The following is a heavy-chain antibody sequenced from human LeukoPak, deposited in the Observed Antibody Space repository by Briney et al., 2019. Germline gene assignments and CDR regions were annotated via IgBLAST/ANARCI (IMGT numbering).Heavy chain of an antibody. CDR1: GDSISSYY. CDR2: IHYSGST. D-gene: IGHD2/OR15-2a*01. Sequence: PSETLSLTCTVSGDSISSYYWSWIRQPPGKGLEWIGYIHYSGSTNYNPSLKSRVTISVDTSKNQFSLKLSSVTAADTAVYYCARPVVIGITKAFDIWGQGTMVTVSS. CDR3: ARPVVIGITKAFDI. V-gene: IGHV4-59*08. J-gene: IGHJ3*02.